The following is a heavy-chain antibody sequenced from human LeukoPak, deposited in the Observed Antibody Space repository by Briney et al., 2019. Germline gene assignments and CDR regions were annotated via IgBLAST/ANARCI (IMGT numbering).Heavy chain of an antibody. Sequence: GRSLRLAYAAAGFTVNNYYISWVRHAAGKWLEWLSYINIGGTNTHYADSVKGRFTISRDNAKKSLYLEMNNLRAEDTAVYYCATDGAGFDTWGQGVLVTVSS. V-gene: IGHV3-11*01. CDR2: INIGGTNT. CDR3: ATDGAGFDT. J-gene: IGHJ5*02. CDR1: GFTVNNYY.